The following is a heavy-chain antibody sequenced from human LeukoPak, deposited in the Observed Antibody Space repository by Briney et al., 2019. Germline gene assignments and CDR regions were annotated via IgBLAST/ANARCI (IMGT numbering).Heavy chain of an antibody. J-gene: IGHJ4*02. D-gene: IGHD2-8*01. Sequence: SETLSLTCTVSGGSISSYYWSWIRQPPGKGLEWIGYVFYSGSTNYNPSLQSRVTISVDTSKNQFSLKLSSVTAADTAVYYCARGTVLMGYASFDYWGQGALVTVSS. CDR3: ARGTVLMGYASFDY. CDR2: VFYSGST. V-gene: IGHV4-59*01. CDR1: GGSISSYY.